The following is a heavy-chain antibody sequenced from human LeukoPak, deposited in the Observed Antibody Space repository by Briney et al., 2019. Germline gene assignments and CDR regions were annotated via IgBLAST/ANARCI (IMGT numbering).Heavy chain of an antibody. CDR3: AKLVPSTAHFDN. D-gene: IGHD6-13*01. CDR1: RFTLSTYW. J-gene: IGHJ4*02. Sequence: GGSLRLSCAASRFTLSTYWMSWVRQAPGRGLEWASVIYSDGSTYYADSMKGRFTISRDNSKNTLYLQINSLRAEDTAVYYCAKLVPSTAHFDNWGQGTLVIVSS. CDR2: IYSDGST. V-gene: IGHV3-53*01.